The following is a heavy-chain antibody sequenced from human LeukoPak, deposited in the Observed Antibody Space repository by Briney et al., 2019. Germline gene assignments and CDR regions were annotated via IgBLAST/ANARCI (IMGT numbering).Heavy chain of an antibody. V-gene: IGHV4-4*02. Sequence: KASETLSLTCAVSGGSISSRNWWSWVRPPPGKGLEWIGEIYHSGSTNYNPSLKTRVTISVDTSKNQFSLKVISMTAADTAVYYCTKSDGYGLIRICGRGTMVTVSS. J-gene: IGHJ3*02. D-gene: IGHD3-10*01. CDR2: IYHSGST. CDR1: GGSISSRNW. CDR3: TKSDGYGLIRI.